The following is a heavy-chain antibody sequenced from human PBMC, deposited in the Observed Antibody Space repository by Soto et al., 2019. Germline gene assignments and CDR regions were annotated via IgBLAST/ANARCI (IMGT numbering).Heavy chain of an antibody. D-gene: IGHD2-2*01. Sequence: SETLSLTCAVSGGSISSSNWWSFVRQPPGKGLEWIGEIYHSGSTNYNPSLKSRVTISVDKSKNQFSLKLSSVTAADTAVYYCARVPVPAAVYGMDVWGQGTTVTVSS. CDR2: IYHSGST. V-gene: IGHV4-4*02. CDR3: ARVPVPAAVYGMDV. CDR1: GGSISSSNW. J-gene: IGHJ6*02.